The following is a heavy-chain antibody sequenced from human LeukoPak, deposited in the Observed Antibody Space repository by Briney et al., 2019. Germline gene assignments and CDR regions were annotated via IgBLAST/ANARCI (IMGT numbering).Heavy chain of an antibody. V-gene: IGHV3-23*01. Sequence: GGSLRLSCAASGFTFSSYAMSWVRQAPGQGLQWVSVISGGGGSTYYSDSVKGRFTISRDNCKNTLYLQMNILRAGDTAVYYCAKGDSSSWSDTYYFDYWGQGTLVTVSS. J-gene: IGHJ4*02. CDR1: GFTFSSYA. CDR2: ISGGGGST. D-gene: IGHD6-13*01. CDR3: AKGDSSSWSDTYYFDY.